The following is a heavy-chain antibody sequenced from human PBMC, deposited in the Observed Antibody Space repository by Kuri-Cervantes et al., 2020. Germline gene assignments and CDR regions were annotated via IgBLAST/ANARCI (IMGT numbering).Heavy chain of an antibody. Sequence: SETLSLTCTVSGGSISSSSYYWGWIRQPPGKGLEWIGYIYYSGSTYYNPSLKSRVTISVDTSKNQFSLKLSSVTAADTAVYYCARDKNLSVGGIAAAGFDPWGQGTLVTVSS. V-gene: IGHV4-31*03. CDR2: IYYSGST. D-gene: IGHD6-13*01. J-gene: IGHJ5*02. CDR3: ARDKNLSVGGIAAAGFDP. CDR1: GGSISSSSYY.